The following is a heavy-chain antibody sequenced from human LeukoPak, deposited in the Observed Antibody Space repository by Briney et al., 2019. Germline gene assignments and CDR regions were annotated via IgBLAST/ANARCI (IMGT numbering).Heavy chain of an antibody. V-gene: IGHV3-23*01. Sequence: GGSLRLSCAASGFTFSSYAMRWVRQAPGKGLESVSAISGSGGSTYYADSVKGRFTISRDNSKNTLYLQMNSRRAEDTAVYDCAKGTVATDYWGQGTLVTVSS. CDR1: GFTFSSYA. J-gene: IGHJ4*02. D-gene: IGHD5-12*01. CDR2: ISGSGGST. CDR3: AKGTVATDY.